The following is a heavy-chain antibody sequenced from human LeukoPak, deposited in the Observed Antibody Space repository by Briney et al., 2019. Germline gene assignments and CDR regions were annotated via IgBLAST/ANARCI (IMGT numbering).Heavy chain of an antibody. D-gene: IGHD3-22*01. Sequence: GGSLRLSCAASGFTFNSYSVNWVRQAPGKGLEWVSSITSSGSYIYYADSLKGRFTISRDNAKNSLYLQMNSLRAEDTAVYYCARHVVAVGFDYWGQGTLVTVSS. CDR2: ITSSGSYI. CDR3: ARHVVAVGFDY. CDR1: GFTFNSYS. J-gene: IGHJ4*02. V-gene: IGHV3-21*01.